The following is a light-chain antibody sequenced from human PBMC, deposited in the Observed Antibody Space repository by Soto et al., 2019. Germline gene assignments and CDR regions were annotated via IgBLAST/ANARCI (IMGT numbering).Light chain of an antibody. CDR2: DNT. CDR3: QSYDNSLRGYV. V-gene: IGLV1-40*01. J-gene: IGLJ1*01. Sequence: QPVLTQPPSVSGAPGQTVSISCTGSSSNLGAGYDVNWYQHLPGTAPTLLISDNTNRPSGVPDRFSGSKSGTSASLAISGLQSEDEADYYCQSYDNSLRGYVFGPGTKVTVL. CDR1: SSNLGAGYD.